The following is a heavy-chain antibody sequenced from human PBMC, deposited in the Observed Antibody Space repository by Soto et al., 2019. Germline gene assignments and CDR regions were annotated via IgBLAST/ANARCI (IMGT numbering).Heavy chain of an antibody. J-gene: IGHJ3*02. D-gene: IGHD2-21*02. Sequence: ASVKVSCKTSGYTFTDYYIYWVRQAPGQGLEWMGIINPSGGSTSYAQKFQGRVTMTRDTSTSTVYMELSSLRSEDTAVYYCARGGYIVVVTADDAFDIWGQGTMVTVSS. CDR1: GYTFTDYY. CDR3: ARGGYIVVVTADDAFDI. CDR2: INPSGGST. V-gene: IGHV1-46*01.